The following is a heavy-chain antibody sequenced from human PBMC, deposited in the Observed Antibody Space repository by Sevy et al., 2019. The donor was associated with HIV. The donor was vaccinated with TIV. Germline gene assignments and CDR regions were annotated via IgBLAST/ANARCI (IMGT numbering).Heavy chain of an antibody. CDR1: GYSFTTYW. CDR2: IYPGGSDT. J-gene: IGHJ3*02. D-gene: IGHD3-10*01. CDR3: ARRGLSDSFDI. Sequence: GESLKISCKGSGYSFTTYWIGWVRQMPGKGLEWMGIIYPGGSDTTYSPSFQGQVTISADKSIRTAYLQGSSLKASDTAMYYCARRGLSDSFDIWGQGTMVTVSS. V-gene: IGHV5-51*01.